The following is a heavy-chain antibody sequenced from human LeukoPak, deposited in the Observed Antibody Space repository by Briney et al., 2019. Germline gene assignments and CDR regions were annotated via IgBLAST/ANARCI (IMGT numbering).Heavy chain of an antibody. V-gene: IGHV3-7*01. D-gene: IGHD3-16*01. J-gene: IGHJ4*02. CDR2: IKQDGSEG. CDR3: ARLNFWSNSYAAPFDS. Sequence: PGGSPRLSCAASKFFFHGYWMSWVRQAPGKGLEWVANIKQDGSEGYYMDSVKGRFTISRDNAKNLLFLQMNSLRPDDTAVYYCARLNFWSNSYAAPFDSWGQGSLVTVSS. CDR1: KFFFHGYW.